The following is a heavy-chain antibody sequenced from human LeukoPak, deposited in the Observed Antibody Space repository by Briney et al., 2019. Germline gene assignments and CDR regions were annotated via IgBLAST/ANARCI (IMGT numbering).Heavy chain of an antibody. V-gene: IGHV3-7*01. CDR3: ARDSPGYGAYDLG. Sequence: PGGSLRLSCAASGFTFSSYWMSWVRQAPGKGLEWVANIKQDGSEIYYVDSVKGRFTISRDNAKNSLSLQMSSLRAEDTAVYYCARDSPGYGAYDLGWGQGTLVTVSS. CDR1: GFTFSSYW. J-gene: IGHJ4*02. D-gene: IGHD5-12*01. CDR2: IKQDGSEI.